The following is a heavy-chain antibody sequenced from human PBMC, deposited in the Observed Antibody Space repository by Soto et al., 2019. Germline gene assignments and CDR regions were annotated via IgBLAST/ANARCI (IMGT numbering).Heavy chain of an antibody. CDR2: IYYSGST. J-gene: IGHJ6*02. D-gene: IGHD3-3*02. V-gene: IGHV4-59*01. CDR1: GGSISSYY. CDR3: AGDQRSINVGGMDV. Sequence: PSETLSLTCTVSGGSISSYYWSWIRQPPGKGLEWIGYIYYSGSTNYNPSLKSRVTISVDTSKNQFSLKLSSVTAADTAVYYCAGDQRSINVGGMDVWGQGTTVTVSS.